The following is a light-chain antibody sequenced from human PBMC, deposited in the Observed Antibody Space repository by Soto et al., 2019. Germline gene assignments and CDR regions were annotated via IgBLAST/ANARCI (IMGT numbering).Light chain of an antibody. CDR2: GAS. J-gene: IGKJ4*01. Sequence: IVLTQPPGTLSLTPGETATLSCRASQRVTSNYLAWYQQRPGQAPRLLIFGASISYTGLPDRFSGSGSGTDFTLTISRLEPEDFAVYYCQQRDSWPHTFGGGTKVDIK. CDR3: QQRDSWPHT. V-gene: IGKV3-20*01. CDR1: QRVTSNY.